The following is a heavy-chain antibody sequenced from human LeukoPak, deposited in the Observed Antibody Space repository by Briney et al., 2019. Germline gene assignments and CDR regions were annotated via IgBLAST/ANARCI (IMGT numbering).Heavy chain of an antibody. Sequence: PSETLSLTCAVYGGSFRGYYWSWIRQPPGKGLEWIGEINHSGSTNYNPPLKSRVTISVDTSKNQFSLKLSSVTAADTAVYYCARAVYDFWSGYRPTNGFDPWGQGTLVTVSS. CDR2: INHSGST. CDR3: ARAVYDFWSGYRPTNGFDP. CDR1: GGSFRGYY. J-gene: IGHJ5*02. D-gene: IGHD3-3*01. V-gene: IGHV4-34*01.